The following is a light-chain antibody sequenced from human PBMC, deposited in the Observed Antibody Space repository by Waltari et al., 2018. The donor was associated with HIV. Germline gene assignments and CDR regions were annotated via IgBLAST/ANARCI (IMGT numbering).Light chain of an antibody. J-gene: IGLJ2*01. CDR1: SSNIGSNT. Sequence: QSVLTQPPSASGTPGQRVTISCSGSSSNIGSNTVNWYQQLPGTAPKPPNYSNNQRPSGVPARFSGSKSGTSASLAISRLQSEDEADYYCAAWDDSLNGPDVVFGGGTKLTVL. CDR2: SNN. CDR3: AAWDDSLNGPDVV. V-gene: IGLV1-44*01.